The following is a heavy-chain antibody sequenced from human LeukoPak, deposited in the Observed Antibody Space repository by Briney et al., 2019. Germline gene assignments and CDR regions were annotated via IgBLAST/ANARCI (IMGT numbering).Heavy chain of an antibody. V-gene: IGHV4-4*07. CDR1: GGSISSYY. J-gene: IGHJ5*02. D-gene: IGHD2-2*01. Sequence: SETLSLTCTVSGGSISSYYWSWIRQPAGKGLEWIGRIYTSGSTNYNPSRKSRVTMSVDTPKNQFSLKLSSVTAADTAVYYCAGRYCSSTSCYLRGFDPWGQGTLVTVSS. CDR3: AGRYCSSTSCYLRGFDP. CDR2: IYTSGST.